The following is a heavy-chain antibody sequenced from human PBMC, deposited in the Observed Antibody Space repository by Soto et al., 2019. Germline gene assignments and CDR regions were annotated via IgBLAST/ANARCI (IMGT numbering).Heavy chain of an antibody. Sequence: QVQLQESGPGLVKPSQTLSLTCNVYGCPINSPDYYWSWIRQSPGTGLEWFGYLYFNGGTQYNPSLRTPVSMSLDTSKKHFALKMRSVTAADTAVYYCARGISKYSSWYEPHTLFDAWGQGALVTVSA. J-gene: IGHJ5*02. CDR2: LYFNGGT. D-gene: IGHD6-13*01. CDR3: ARGISKYSSWYEPHTLFDA. V-gene: IGHV4-30-4*01. CDR1: GCPINSPDYY.